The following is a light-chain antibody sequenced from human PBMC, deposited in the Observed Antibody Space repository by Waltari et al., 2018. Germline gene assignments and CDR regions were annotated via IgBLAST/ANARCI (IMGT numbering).Light chain of an antibody. Sequence: EIVLTQSPGTLSLSPGERATLSCRASQRVSSTYLAWYQQKPGQAPRLLIYGASSRATGIPDRFSGSGSGTDFTLTVSRLEPEDFAVYYCLHYGGSPHTFGPGTKVDIK. V-gene: IGKV3-20*01. J-gene: IGKJ3*01. CDR3: LHYGGSPHT. CDR1: QRVSSTY. CDR2: GAS.